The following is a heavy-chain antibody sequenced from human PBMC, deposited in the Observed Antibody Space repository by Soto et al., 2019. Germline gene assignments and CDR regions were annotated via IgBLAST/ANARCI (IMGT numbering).Heavy chain of an antibody. V-gene: IGHV3-33*01. CDR3: ARGHGVATTMGWFDP. Sequence: GVSLRLSCAASGFTFSSHGMHWVRQAPGKGLEWVAVIYYDGSNKYYADSVKGRFTISRDNSKNMLYLQMNSLRAEDTAVYYCARGHGVATTMGWFDPWGQGTPVTVSS. CDR1: GFTFSSHG. CDR2: IYYDGSNK. D-gene: IGHD5-12*01. J-gene: IGHJ5*02.